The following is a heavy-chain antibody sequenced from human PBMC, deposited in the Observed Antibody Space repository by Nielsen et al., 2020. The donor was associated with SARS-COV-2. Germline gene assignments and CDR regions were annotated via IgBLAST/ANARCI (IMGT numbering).Heavy chain of an antibody. V-gene: IGHV3-21*01. CDR2: ISSSSSYI. Sequence: GESLKISCAASGFTFSSYRMNWVRQAPGKGLEWVSSISSSSSYIYYADSVKGRFTISRDNAKNSLYLQMNSLRAEDTAVYYCASTHRVRPREEDYWGQGTLVTVSS. CDR1: GFTFSSYR. CDR3: ASTHRVRPREEDY. D-gene: IGHD1-1*01. J-gene: IGHJ4*02.